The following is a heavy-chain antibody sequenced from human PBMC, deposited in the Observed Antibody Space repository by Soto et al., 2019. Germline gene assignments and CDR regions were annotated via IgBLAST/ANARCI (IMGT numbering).Heavy chain of an antibody. Sequence: PGGSLRLSCAASGFTFSSYGMHWVRQAPGKGLERVAVISYDGSNKYYADSVKGRFTISRDNSKNTLYLQMNSLRAEETAVYYCAKSARSSYYYGMDVWGQGTTVTVSS. CDR3: AKSARSSYYYGMDV. CDR1: GFTFSSYG. J-gene: IGHJ6*02. CDR2: ISYDGSNK. D-gene: IGHD6-13*01. V-gene: IGHV3-30*18.